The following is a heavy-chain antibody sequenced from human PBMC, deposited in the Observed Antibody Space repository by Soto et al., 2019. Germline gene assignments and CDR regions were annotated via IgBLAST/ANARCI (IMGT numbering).Heavy chain of an antibody. J-gene: IGHJ5*02. D-gene: IGHD3-16*01. CDR2: ISGSGTTT. Sequence: GSLRLSGAASVFPFSSKSVNWVRQAPGKGLEWVSYISGSGTTTRYADSVKGRFTLSRDNAKNSLFLDMNSLTDEDTAVYYCARDLNWAFDHWGRGTLVTVSS. CDR3: ARDLNWAFDH. CDR1: VFPFSSKS. V-gene: IGHV3-48*02.